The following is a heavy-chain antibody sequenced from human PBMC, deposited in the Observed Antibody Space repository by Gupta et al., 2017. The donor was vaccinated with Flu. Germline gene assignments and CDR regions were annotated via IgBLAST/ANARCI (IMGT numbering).Heavy chain of an antibody. CDR2: IYATENS. Sequence: WAWSRQPPGKGLECIGSIYATENSYYNPSLNSRVYISVERSKNQFSLKLRSVTAADTAVYYCARRHRSDGANGFDPWGQGTLVTVSS. V-gene: IGHV4-39*01. CDR3: ARRHRSDGANGFDP. J-gene: IGHJ5*02. D-gene: IGHD3-3*01.